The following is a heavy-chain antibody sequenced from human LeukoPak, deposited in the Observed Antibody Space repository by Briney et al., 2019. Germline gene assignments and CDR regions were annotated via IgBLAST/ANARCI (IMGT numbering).Heavy chain of an antibody. CDR1: GFAFSSYA. CDR2: ISGSGGST. CDR3: AKTLTGYKQGAFGI. J-gene: IGHJ3*02. D-gene: IGHD3-9*01. V-gene: IGHV3-23*01. Sequence: GGSLRLSCAASGFAFSSYAMSWVRQAPGKGLEWVSAISGSGGSTYYADSVKGRFTISRDNSKSTLYLQMNSLRAEDTAVYYCAKTLTGYKQGAFGIWGQGTMVTVSS.